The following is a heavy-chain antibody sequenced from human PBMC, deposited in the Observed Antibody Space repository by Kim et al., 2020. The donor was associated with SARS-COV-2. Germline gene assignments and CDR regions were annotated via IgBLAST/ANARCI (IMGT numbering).Heavy chain of an antibody. Sequence: GNTNYAQKLQGRVTMTTDTSTSTAYMELRSLRSDDTAVYYCASPSSSSVYWGQGTLVTVSS. CDR3: ASPSSSSVY. CDR2: GNT. D-gene: IGHD6-6*01. J-gene: IGHJ4*02. V-gene: IGHV1-18*01.